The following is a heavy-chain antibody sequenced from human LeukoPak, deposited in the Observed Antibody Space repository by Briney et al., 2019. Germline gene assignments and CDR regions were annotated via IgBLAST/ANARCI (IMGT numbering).Heavy chain of an antibody. CDR3: AKDSSSSWFDP. J-gene: IGHJ5*02. Sequence: GGSLRLSCAASGFTFSSYAMSWVRQAPGKGLEWVSAITRSGGSTYYADSVKGRFTISRDNSKNTLYLQMNSLRAEDTAVYYCAKDSSSSWFDPWGQGTLVTVSS. CDR1: GFTFSSYA. D-gene: IGHD6-13*01. V-gene: IGHV3-23*01. CDR2: ITRSGGST.